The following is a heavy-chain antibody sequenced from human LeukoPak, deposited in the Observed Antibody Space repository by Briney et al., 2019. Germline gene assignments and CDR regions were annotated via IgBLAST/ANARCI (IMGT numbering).Heavy chain of an antibody. CDR1: GFTFSSYW. CDR2: INSDGSRI. J-gene: IGHJ4*02. D-gene: IGHD1-26*01. V-gene: IGHV3-74*01. Sequence: GGSLRLSCAASGFTFSSYWMHWVRQAPGKGLVWVSRINSDGSRISYADSVRGRFTISRDNAKNTLYLQMNSLRDEDTAVYYCAREESGSYFSWSVGYFDYWGQGTLVTVSS. CDR3: AREESGSYFSWSVGYFDY.